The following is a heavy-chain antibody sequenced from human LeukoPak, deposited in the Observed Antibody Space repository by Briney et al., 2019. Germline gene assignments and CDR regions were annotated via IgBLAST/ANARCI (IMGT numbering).Heavy chain of an antibody. CDR2: ISSSSDHV. D-gene: IGHD2-21*01. CDR3: ARDPYCVTIGCHSLGPHYYYYMDV. CDR1: GFLLSSYS. J-gene: IGHJ6*03. V-gene: IGHV3-21*01. Sequence: GGSLRLSCVGSGFLLSSYSINWVRQAPGKGLEWVSSISSSSDHVCYADSVKGRFTISRDNAQNSLYLQMNSLGAEDTAVYYCARDPYCVTIGCHSLGPHYYYYMDVWGKGTTVTISS.